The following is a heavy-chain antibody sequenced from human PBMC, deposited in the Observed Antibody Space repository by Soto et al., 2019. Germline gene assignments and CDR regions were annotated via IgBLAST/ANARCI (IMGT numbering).Heavy chain of an antibody. J-gene: IGHJ4*02. D-gene: IGHD5-18*01. Sequence: QVQLVQSGAEVKKPGSSVKVSCKASGGTFSSYAISWVRQAPGQWLEWMGGIIPIFGTANYAQKFQGRVTITADESTSTAYMELSSLRSEDTAVYYCATVKGYSYGPTLDYWGQGTLVTVSS. CDR2: IIPIFGTA. CDR3: ATVKGYSYGPTLDY. V-gene: IGHV1-69*12. CDR1: GGTFSSYA.